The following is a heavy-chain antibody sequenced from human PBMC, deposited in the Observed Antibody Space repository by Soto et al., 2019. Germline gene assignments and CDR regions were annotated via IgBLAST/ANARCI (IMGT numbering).Heavy chain of an antibody. CDR3: ARARFDSWSHIYYGLDV. J-gene: IGHJ6*02. CDR2: ITHGGST. CDR1: GGSFSAYS. D-gene: IGHD3-3*01. V-gene: IGHV4-34*01. Sequence: PSETLSLTCGVYGGSFSAYSWTWLRQSPGKGLEWIGEITHGGSTYYNPALKSRLVMSVDTSKSQFSLRVTSVTAADAAVYFCARARFDSWSHIYYGLDVWGQGTTVTVSS.